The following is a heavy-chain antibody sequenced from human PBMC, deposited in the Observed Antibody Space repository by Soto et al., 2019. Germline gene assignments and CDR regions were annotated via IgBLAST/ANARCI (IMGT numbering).Heavy chain of an antibody. CDR1: GYAFTNNG. CDR3: AGDRQWEALVE. J-gene: IGHJ4*02. D-gene: IGHD1-26*01. V-gene: IGHV1-18*01. Sequence: QVQLVQSGGEVKMPGASVKLSCKTYGYAFTNNGVTWVRQVSGQGLEWIGWVRGYNRNTTYAQKCADRVIMTTDTSTNTAHTALRSLRSDDTVIHYSAGDRQWEALVEWGRGNRLTVSP. CDR2: VRGYNRNT.